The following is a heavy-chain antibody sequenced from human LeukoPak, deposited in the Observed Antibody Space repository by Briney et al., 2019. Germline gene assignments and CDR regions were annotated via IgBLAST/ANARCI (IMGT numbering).Heavy chain of an antibody. CDR3: ARASGFYDSGGYYSGFDC. J-gene: IGHJ4*02. V-gene: IGHV4-61*02. Sequence: ASETLSLTCTVSVGSIWSGNYYWNSIRQPAGKGLEWLGRIYTSGSTNYNPSLKSRVIMLLDTSKNQVSLKLSSVTAADTAVYYCARASGFYDSGGYYSGFDCWGQGALVTVSS. D-gene: IGHD3-22*01. CDR2: IYTSGST. CDR1: VGSIWSGNYY.